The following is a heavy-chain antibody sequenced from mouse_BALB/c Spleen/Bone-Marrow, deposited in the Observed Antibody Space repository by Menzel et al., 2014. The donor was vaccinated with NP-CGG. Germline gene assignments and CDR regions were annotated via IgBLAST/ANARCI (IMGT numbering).Heavy chain of an antibody. CDR2: ISSGGNYT. CDR3: ARYYGSSYDY. J-gene: IGHJ2*01. V-gene: IGHV5-9-3*01. D-gene: IGHD1-1*01. Sequence: EVKLVESGGGLVKPGGSLKLSCAASGFTFSSYAMSWVRQTPEKRLEWVATISSGGNYTYYPDSVKGRFTISRDNAKNTLYLQMSSLRSEDTAMYYCARYYGSSYDYWGQGTTLIVSS. CDR1: GFTFSSYA.